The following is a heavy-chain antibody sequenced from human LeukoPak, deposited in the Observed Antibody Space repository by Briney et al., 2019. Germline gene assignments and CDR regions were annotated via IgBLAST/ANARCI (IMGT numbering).Heavy chain of an antibody. J-gene: IGHJ5*02. CDR3: ARPHTVLYNWFDP. V-gene: IGHV1-2*06. Sequence: GASVKVSCKASGHTFTGYYMHWVRQAPGQGLEWMGRINPNSGGTNYAQKFQGRVTMTRDTSINTAYMELSRLRSDDTAVYYCARPHTVLYNWFDPWGQGTLVTVSS. CDR1: GHTFTGYY. CDR2: INPNSGGT. D-gene: IGHD4-11*01.